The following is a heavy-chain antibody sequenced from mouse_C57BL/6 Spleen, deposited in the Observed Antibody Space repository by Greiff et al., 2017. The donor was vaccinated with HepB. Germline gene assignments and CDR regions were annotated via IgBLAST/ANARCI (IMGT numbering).Heavy chain of an antibody. D-gene: IGHD1-1*01. CDR3: ARKGSYGSWYFDV. V-gene: IGHV1-42*01. CDR1: GYSFTGYY. CDR2: INPSTGGT. Sequence: EVQLVESGPELVKPGASVKISCKASGYSFTGYYMNWVKQSPEKSLEWIGEINPSTGGTTYNQKFKAKATLTVDKSSSTAYMQLKSLTSEDSAVYYCARKGSYGSWYFDVWGTGTTVTVSS. J-gene: IGHJ1*03.